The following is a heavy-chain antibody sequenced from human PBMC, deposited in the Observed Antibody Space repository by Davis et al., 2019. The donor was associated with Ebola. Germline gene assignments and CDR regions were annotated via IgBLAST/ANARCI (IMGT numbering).Heavy chain of an antibody. D-gene: IGHD5-24*01. V-gene: IGHV3-49*03. Sequence: GASLKISCAGSGFTFGDYAMSWFRQAPGKGLEWVVFIRSKPYGGTPDYAASVKGRFTISRDDSKNIAYLQINSLKTEDTAVYYCARQGSFGYTDYYYGMDVWGKGTTVTVSS. J-gene: IGHJ6*04. CDR3: ARQGSFGYTDYYYGMDV. CDR1: GFTFGDYA. CDR2: IRSKPYGGTP.